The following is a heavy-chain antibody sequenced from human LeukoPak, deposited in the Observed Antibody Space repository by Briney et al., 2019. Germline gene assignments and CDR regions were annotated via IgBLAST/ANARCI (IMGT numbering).Heavy chain of an antibody. J-gene: IGHJ4*02. D-gene: IGHD3-22*01. CDR3: ASTVTVNDSSSYYYV. CDR2: IYRCGST. V-gene: IGHV4-38-2*01. Sequence: PETLCPSCAVPGHSLSTGSFWGWVRPPPGKVQKWIGSIYRCGSTYYNPSLKSRVTISGDTSRNRFSLTLSSVTAATTALSYCASTVTVNDSSSYYYVWGGGTLGTVSS. CDR1: GHSLSTGSF.